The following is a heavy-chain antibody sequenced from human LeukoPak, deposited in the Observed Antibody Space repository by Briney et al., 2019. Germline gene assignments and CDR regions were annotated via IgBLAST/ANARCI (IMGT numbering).Heavy chain of an antibody. CDR1: GGSISNYH. D-gene: IGHD3-3*02. J-gene: IGHJ3*02. V-gene: IGHV4-59*01. CDR3: ARTGLWGLAAFDI. CDR2: IYYSGST. Sequence: SETLSLTCTVSGGSISNYHWSWIRQPPGKGLEWIGYIYYSGSTNYNPSLKSRVTISVDTSKNQFSLKLSSVTAADTAVYYCARTGLWGLAAFDIWGQGTMVTVSS.